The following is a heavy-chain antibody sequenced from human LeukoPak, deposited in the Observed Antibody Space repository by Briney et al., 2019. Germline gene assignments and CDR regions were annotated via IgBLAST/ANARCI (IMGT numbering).Heavy chain of an antibody. CDR3: ARDLEHCRNIICSNSAY. CDR2: INPSGGST. D-gene: IGHD2-2*01. CDR1: GYTFTSYY. Sequence: GASVKVSCKASGYTFTSYYMHWVRQAPGQGLEWMGIINPSGGSTSYAQKFQGRVTMTRDTSTNTVYMDLRSLRSDDTAVYYCARDLEHCRNIICSNSAYWGQGTLVTVSS. V-gene: IGHV1-46*01. J-gene: IGHJ4*02.